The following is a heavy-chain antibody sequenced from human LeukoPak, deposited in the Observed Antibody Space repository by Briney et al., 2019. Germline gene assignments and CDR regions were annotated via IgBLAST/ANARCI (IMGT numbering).Heavy chain of an antibody. CDR1: GGTFSSYA. Sequence: SVKVSCKASGGTFSSYAISWVRQAPGQGLEWMGGIIPIFGTANYAQKFQGRVTITTDESTSTAYMELSSLRSEDTAVYYCARERALRLGELGYWGQGTLVTVSS. CDR2: IIPIFGTA. V-gene: IGHV1-69*05. J-gene: IGHJ4*02. CDR3: ARERALRLGELGY. D-gene: IGHD3-10*01.